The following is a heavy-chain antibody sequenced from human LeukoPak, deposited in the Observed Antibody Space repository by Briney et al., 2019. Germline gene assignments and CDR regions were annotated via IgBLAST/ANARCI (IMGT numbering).Heavy chain of an antibody. CDR1: GFTVSSNY. CDR3: ARVYYGSGSLHYYYYYMDV. J-gene: IGHJ6*03. CDR2: IYSGGRT. Sequence: AGGSLRLSCAASGFTVSSNYMSWVRQAPGKGLEWVAVIYSGGRTYYADSVKGRFTISRDNSKNTLYLQMNSLRVEDTAVYYCARVYYGSGSLHYYYYYMDVWGKGTTVTISS. V-gene: IGHV3-53*01. D-gene: IGHD3-10*01.